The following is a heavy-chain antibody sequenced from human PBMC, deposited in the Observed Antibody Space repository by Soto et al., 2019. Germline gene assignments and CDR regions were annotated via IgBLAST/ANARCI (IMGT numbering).Heavy chain of an antibody. CDR2: IDVGGDST. CDR1: GFTFNSYP. Sequence: PGGSLRLSCAASGFTFNSYPMTWVRQAPGKGLEWVSSIDVGGDSTSYADSVKGRFTFSRDNSKNTLYLQMNSLRAEDTAVYYCGSRGEIVPWGQGTMVT. V-gene: IGHV3-23*01. J-gene: IGHJ3*01. D-gene: IGHD5-12*01. CDR3: GSRGEIVP.